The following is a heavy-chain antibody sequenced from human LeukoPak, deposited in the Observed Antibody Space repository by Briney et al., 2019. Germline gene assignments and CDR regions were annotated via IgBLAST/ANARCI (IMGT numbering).Heavy chain of an antibody. CDR1: GYTLTELS. J-gene: IGHJ3*02. CDR2: FDPEDGET. CDR3: ATPGGGSSSDAFDI. V-gene: IGHV1-24*01. Sequence: ASVTVSCKVSGYTLTELSMHWVRQAPGKGLEWMGGFDPEDGETIYAQKFQGRVTMTEDTSTDTAYMELSSLRSEDTTVYYCATPGGGSSSDAFDIWGQGTMVTVSS. D-gene: IGHD2-15*01.